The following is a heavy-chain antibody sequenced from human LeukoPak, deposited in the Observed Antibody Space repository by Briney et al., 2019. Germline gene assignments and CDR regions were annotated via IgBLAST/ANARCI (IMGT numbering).Heavy chain of an antibody. CDR1: GGSISSYY. Sequence: PSETLSLTCTVSGGSISSYYWSWIRQPPGKGLEWIGYIYHSGSTYYNPSLKSRVTISVDRSKNQFSLKLSSVTAADTAVYYCARGGIAAPYYFDYWGQGTLVTVSS. CDR3: ARGGIAAPYYFDY. CDR2: IYHSGST. J-gene: IGHJ4*02. V-gene: IGHV4-59*12. D-gene: IGHD6-13*01.